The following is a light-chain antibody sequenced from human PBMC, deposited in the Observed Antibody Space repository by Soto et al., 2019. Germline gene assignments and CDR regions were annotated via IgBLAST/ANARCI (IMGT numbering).Light chain of an antibody. CDR2: AAS. Sequence: DIQMTQSPSFLSASVGDRVTITCRASQGINSYLAWYQQKPRKAPKLLIYAASTLQSGVPCSFSGSGSGTEFTLTLSSVQPDDFATYYCQQYNSYSFGRGTKVDIK. V-gene: IGKV1-9*01. CDR3: QQYNSYS. J-gene: IGKJ1*01. CDR1: QGINSY.